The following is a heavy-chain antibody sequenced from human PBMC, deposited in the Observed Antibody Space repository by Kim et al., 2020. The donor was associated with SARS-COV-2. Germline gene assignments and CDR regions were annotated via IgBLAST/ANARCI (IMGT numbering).Heavy chain of an antibody. CDR1: GGSISNIDFY. Sequence: SETLSITCTVSGGSISNIDFYWSWIRQPPGKGLEWIGYIDYSGSTYYNPSLKSRVTISVDTSKNQFSLNLSSVTAADTAVYYCATSSGGIFGMVVTGEFYFDYWGQGTLVTVSS. D-gene: IGHD3-3*01. J-gene: IGHJ4*02. CDR2: IDYSGST. CDR3: ATSSGGIFGMVVTGEFYFDY. V-gene: IGHV4-30-4*01.